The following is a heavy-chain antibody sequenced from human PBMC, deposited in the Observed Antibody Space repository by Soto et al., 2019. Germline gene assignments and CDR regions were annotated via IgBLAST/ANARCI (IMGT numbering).Heavy chain of an antibody. J-gene: IGHJ6*02. Sequence: SLRLSCAASGFTFGSYWMHWVRQAPGKGLVWVSRINSDGSSTSYADSVKGRFTISRDNAKNTLYLQMNSLRAEDTAVYYCARQPQYYDFWSGYYWSDYYYGMDVWGQGTTVTVSS. CDR1: GFTFGSYW. CDR3: ARQPQYYDFWSGYYWSDYYYGMDV. CDR2: INSDGSST. V-gene: IGHV3-74*01. D-gene: IGHD3-3*01.